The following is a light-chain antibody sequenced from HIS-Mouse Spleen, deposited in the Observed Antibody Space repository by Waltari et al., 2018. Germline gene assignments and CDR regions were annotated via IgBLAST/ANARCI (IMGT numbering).Light chain of an antibody. Sequence: EIVMTQSPATLSVSPGERATLSCRASQSVSSNLALYQQTPGQAPRLLIYGASTRATGIPARFSVSGSGTEFTLTISSMQSEDFAVYYCQQYNNWPRTFGQGTKLEIK. V-gene: IGKV3-15*01. CDR1: QSVSSN. CDR2: GAS. CDR3: QQYNNWPRT. J-gene: IGKJ2*01.